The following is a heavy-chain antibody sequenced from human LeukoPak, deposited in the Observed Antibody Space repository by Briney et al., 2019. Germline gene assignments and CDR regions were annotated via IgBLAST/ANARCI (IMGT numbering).Heavy chain of an antibody. D-gene: IGHD1-1*01. V-gene: IGHV4-4*07. J-gene: IGHJ6*03. CDR2: IYTSGST. CDR3: ARAPLRTGTTYYYYYMDV. Sequence: SETLSLTCTVSGGSISSYYWSWIRQPAGKGLEWIGRIYTSGSTNYNPPLKSRVTMSVDTSKNQFSLKLSSVTAADTAVYYCARAPLRTGTTYYYYYMDVWGKGTTVTVSS. CDR1: GGSISSYY.